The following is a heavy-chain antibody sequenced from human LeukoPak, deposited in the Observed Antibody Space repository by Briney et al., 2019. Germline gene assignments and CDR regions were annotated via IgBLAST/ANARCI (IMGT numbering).Heavy chain of an antibody. D-gene: IGHD3-10*01. CDR1: GYTFASYW. V-gene: IGHV5-51*01. Sequence: GESLKISCKGSGYTFASYWIGWVRQMPGEGLEWMGIIWPGDSDTRYSPSFQGQVTISADKSMSTTYLQWSSLKDSDTAIYYCARTGFYGSGSYSRNNWFDPWGQGTLVTVSS. J-gene: IGHJ5*02. CDR2: IWPGDSDT. CDR3: ARTGFYGSGSYSRNNWFDP.